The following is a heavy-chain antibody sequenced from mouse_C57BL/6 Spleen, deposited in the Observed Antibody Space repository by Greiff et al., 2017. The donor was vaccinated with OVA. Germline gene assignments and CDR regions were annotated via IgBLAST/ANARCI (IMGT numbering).Heavy chain of an antibody. CDR2: INPSNGGT. Sequence: VQLQQPGPELVKPGASVKLSCKASGYTFTSYWMHWVKQRPGQGLEWIGNINPSNGGTNYNEKFKSKATLTVDKSSSTAYMQLSSLTSEDSSVYYCARSNYYGSSYWYFDVWGTGTTVTVSS. CDR3: ARSNYYGSSYWYFDV. V-gene: IGHV1-53*01. D-gene: IGHD1-1*01. J-gene: IGHJ1*03. CDR1: GYTFTSYW.